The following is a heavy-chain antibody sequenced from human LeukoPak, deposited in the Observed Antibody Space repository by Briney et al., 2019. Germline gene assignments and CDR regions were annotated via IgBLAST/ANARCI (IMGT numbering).Heavy chain of an antibody. D-gene: IGHD1-26*01. Sequence: GGSLRLSCAASGFTFSSYSMNWVRQAPGKGLEWVSSISSSSSYIYYADSVKGRFTISRDNAKNSLYLQMNSLRAEDTAVYYCAKDLFAMTQWEQLGYWGQGTLVTVSS. CDR1: GFTFSSYS. J-gene: IGHJ4*02. V-gene: IGHV3-21*01. CDR2: ISSSSSYI. CDR3: AKDLFAMTQWEQLGY.